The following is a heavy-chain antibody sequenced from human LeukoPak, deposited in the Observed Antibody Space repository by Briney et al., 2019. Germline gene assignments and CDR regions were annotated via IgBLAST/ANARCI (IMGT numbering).Heavy chain of an antibody. V-gene: IGHV3-7*01. CDR3: AKDRTNFFYYLDV. Sequence: GGSLRLSCAASGFTFSSYWMSWVRQAPGKGLEWVANIRQDGNEKFYVDSVKGRFTISRDNAENSLYLQMHNPRAEDTAIYYCAKDRTNFFYYLDVWGTGTTVIVSS. CDR2: IRQDGNEK. J-gene: IGHJ6*03. CDR1: GFTFSSYW.